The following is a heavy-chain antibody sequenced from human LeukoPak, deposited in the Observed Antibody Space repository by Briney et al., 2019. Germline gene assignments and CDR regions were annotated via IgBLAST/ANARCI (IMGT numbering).Heavy chain of an antibody. J-gene: IGHJ3*02. D-gene: IGHD6-19*01. CDR3: ARDPMAGTFRAFDS. V-gene: IGHV4-4*07. Sequence: PSETLSLTCTVSGGSISSYYWSWIRQPAGKGLEWIGRIYSRGSTNYNPSLQSRVTMSIDTSKNQIFLKLNSVTAADTAVYYCARDPMAGTFRAFDSWGQGTMVTVSS. CDR2: IYSRGST. CDR1: GGSISSYY.